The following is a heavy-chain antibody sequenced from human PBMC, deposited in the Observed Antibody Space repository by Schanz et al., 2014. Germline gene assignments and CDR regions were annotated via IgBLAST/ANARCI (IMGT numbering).Heavy chain of an antibody. D-gene: IGHD3-10*01. J-gene: IGHJ4*02. Sequence: QVQLVQSGAEVKKPGSSVNVSCEASGGTFRRYTISWLRQAPGQGLEWMGWISTYNGHTRYGQKFQDRLSLTTDTDTATTTVELRSLRTDDTAVYYCARAPTRMNMFRGVTYFFDYWGQGTLVTVSS. V-gene: IGHV1-18*01. CDR1: GGTFRRYT. CDR2: ISTYNGHT. CDR3: ARAPTRMNMFRGVTYFFDY.